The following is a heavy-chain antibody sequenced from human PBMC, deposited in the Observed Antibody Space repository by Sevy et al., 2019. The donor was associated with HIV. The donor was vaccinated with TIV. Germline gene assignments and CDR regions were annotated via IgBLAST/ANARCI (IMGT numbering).Heavy chain of an antibody. D-gene: IGHD1-26*01. V-gene: IGHV4-59*08. CDR2: VYYNGHI. J-gene: IGHJ4*02. CDR3: AGENAWGRGYS. Sequence: SETLSLTCTVSGGSIASLYWNWIRQPPGKGLEWIANVYYNGHINYNPSLKSRVTLSLDTSKNQFSLRLSSVTAADTAMYYCAGENAWGRGYSWGQGTLVTVSS. CDR1: GGSIASLY.